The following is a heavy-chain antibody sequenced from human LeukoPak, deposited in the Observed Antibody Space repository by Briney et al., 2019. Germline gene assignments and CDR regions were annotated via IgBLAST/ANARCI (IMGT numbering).Heavy chain of an antibody. CDR2: ITSSSSYI. J-gene: IGHJ4*02. V-gene: IGHV3-21*01. CDR3: AREAAGSGTSPHYFDY. D-gene: IGHD2-2*01. Sequence: GGSLRLSCAASGFTFRGYSMHWVRLAPGKGLEWVSSITSSSSYIYYADSVKGRFTISRDNAQNSLFLQMNSLRAEDTAVYYCAREAAGSGTSPHYFDYWGQGTLVTVSS. CDR1: GFTFRGYS.